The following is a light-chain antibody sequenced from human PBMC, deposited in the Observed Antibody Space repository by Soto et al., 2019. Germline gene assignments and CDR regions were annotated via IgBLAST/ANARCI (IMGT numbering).Light chain of an antibody. J-gene: IGLJ2*01. Sequence: QSVLTQPPSASGSPGQSVTISCIGTSSDVGYYNYVSWFQHHPGKAPKLMIYEVSKRPSGVPDRFSGSKSGNTASLTVSGLQAEDEAEYYCSSYGGSDNLVFGGGTKVTVL. V-gene: IGLV2-8*01. CDR2: EVS. CDR3: SSYGGSDNLV. CDR1: SSDVGYYNY.